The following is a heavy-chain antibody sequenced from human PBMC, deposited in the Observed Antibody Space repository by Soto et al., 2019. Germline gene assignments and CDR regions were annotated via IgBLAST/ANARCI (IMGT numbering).Heavy chain of an antibody. CDR1: GYIFTSYW. J-gene: IGHJ6*02. CDR3: ARVPTYYYYGMDV. CDR2: IDPSDSYT. Sequence: GESLKISCKGSGYIFTSYWISWVRQMPGKGLEWMGKIDPSDSYTNYSPSFQGQVTISTDKSVGTAYLQWSSLKASDTAMYYCARVPTYYYYGMDVWGQGTTVTVSS. V-gene: IGHV5-10-1*01.